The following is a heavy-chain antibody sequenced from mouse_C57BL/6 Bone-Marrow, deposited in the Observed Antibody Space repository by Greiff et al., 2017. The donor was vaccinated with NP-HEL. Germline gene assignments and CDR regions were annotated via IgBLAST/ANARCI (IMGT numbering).Heavy chain of an antibody. CDR1: GYTFTSYW. J-gene: IGHJ1*03. D-gene: IGHD2-3*01. V-gene: IGHV1-7*01. CDR2: INPSSGYT. CDR3: ARAEDGHHWYIDV. Sequence: QVQLKASGAELAKSGASVKLSCKASGYTFTSYWMHWVKQRPGQGLEWIGYINPSSGYTKYNQKSMDKATLTADKSSSTAYMQLSSLTYKDSAVYYCARAEDGHHWYIDVWSTGTTVTVSS.